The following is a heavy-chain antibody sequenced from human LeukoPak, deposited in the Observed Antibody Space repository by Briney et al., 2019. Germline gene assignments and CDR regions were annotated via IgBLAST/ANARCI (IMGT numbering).Heavy chain of an antibody. V-gene: IGHV4-59*08. CDR3: ARHHAGLWNPPIDY. Sequence: RASETLSLTCTVSGGSISSYYWSWIRQPPGKGLEWIGYIYYSGSTNYNPSLKSRVTISVDTSKNQFSLKLSSVTAADTAVYYCARHHAGLWNPPIDYWGQGTLVTVSS. CDR1: GGSISSYY. D-gene: IGHD1-1*01. J-gene: IGHJ4*02. CDR2: IYYSGST.